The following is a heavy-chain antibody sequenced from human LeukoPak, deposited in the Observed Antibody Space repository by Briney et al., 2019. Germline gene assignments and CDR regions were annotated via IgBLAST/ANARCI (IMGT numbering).Heavy chain of an antibody. CDR3: ARDQGRYYGSGSYYNDY. CDR2: ISAYNGNT. V-gene: IGHV1-18*01. J-gene: IGHJ4*02. Sequence: ASVKDSCKASGYTFTSYGISWVRQAPGQGLEWMGWISAYNGNTNYAQKLQGRVTMTTDTSTSTAYMELRSLRSDDTAVYYCARDQGRYYGSGSYYNDYWGQGTLVTVSS. D-gene: IGHD3-10*01. CDR1: GYTFTSYG.